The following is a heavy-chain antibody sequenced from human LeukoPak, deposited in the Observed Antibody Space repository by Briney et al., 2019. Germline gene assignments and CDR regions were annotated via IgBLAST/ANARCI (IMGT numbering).Heavy chain of an antibody. CDR1: GFTFSSYS. D-gene: IGHD3-3*01. Sequence: PGGSLRLSCAASGFTFSSYSMNWVRQAPGKGLEWVSSISSSSSYIYYADSVKGRFTISRDNSKNTLYLQMNSLRAEDTAVYYCASHTYDFWSGYQDYWGQGTLVTVSS. V-gene: IGHV3-21*01. CDR2: ISSSSSYI. J-gene: IGHJ4*02. CDR3: ASHTYDFWSGYQDY.